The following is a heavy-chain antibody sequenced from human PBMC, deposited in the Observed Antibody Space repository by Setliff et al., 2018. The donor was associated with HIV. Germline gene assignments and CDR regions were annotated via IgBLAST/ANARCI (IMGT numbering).Heavy chain of an antibody. J-gene: IGHJ4*02. D-gene: IGHD4-17*01. CDR1: GGSISSGTYY. CDR2: IYTSGTT. CDR3: ARFEVTPVTTRDS. V-gene: IGHV4-61*09. Sequence: PSETLSLTCTVSGGSISSGTYYWSWIRQPAGKGLEWIGHIYTSGTTNYNPSLKSRVTISLDTSKNQFSLKMKSVTAADSAVYYCARFEVTPVTTRDSWGQGTLVTVSS.